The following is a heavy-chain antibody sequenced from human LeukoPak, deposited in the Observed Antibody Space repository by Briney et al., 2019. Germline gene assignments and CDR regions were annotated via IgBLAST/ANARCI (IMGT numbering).Heavy chain of an antibody. CDR1: GYSFTTYY. V-gene: IGHV1-46*01. CDR3: AREIVVVPSAMGFDP. J-gene: IGHJ5*02. D-gene: IGHD2-2*01. Sequence: ASVKVSCKASGYSFTTYYIHWVRQAPGQGLEWMGVINPSGGSISFAQKFQARLTMTRDTSTSTVYMELSGLSSEDTAVYYCAREIVVVPSAMGFDPWGQGTLVTASS. CDR2: INPSGGSI.